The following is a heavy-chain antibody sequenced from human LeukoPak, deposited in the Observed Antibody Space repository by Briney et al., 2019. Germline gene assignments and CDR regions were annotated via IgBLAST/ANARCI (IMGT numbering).Heavy chain of an antibody. J-gene: IGHJ4*02. CDR3: ARGTGSSWPPDY. V-gene: IGHV4-59*01. Sequence: SETLSLTCTVSGGSISSYYRSWIRQPPGKGLEWIGYIYYSGSTNYNPSLKSRVTISVDTSKNQFSLKLSSVTAADTAVYYCARGTGSSWPPDYWGQGTLVTVSS. D-gene: IGHD6-13*01. CDR1: GGSISSYY. CDR2: IYYSGST.